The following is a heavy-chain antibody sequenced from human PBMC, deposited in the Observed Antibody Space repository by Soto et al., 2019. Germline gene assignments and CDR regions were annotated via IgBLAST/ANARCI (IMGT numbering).Heavy chain of an antibody. CDR1: GGTFSSYA. CDR3: ARDQEYSGSYLDAFDI. Sequence: WASVKVSCKASGGTFSSYAISWVRQAPGQGLEWMGGIIPIFGTANYAQKFQGRVTITADESTSTAYMELSSLRSEDTAVYYCARDQEYSGSYLDAFDIWGQGTMVTVSS. D-gene: IGHD1-26*01. CDR2: IIPIFGTA. V-gene: IGHV1-69*13. J-gene: IGHJ3*02.